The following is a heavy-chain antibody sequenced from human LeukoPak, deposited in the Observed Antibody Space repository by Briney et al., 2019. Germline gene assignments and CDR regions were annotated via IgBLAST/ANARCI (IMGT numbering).Heavy chain of an antibody. CDR1: GFTFGDYS. Sequence: GSLRLSCTASGFTFGDYSMNWVRQAPGKGLEWVGFIRSKAYGGTTEYAASVKGRFTISRDDSKSIAYLQMNSPKTEDTAVYYCTRGRRATHDYWGQGTLVTVSS. CDR2: IRSKAYGGTT. D-gene: IGHD1-26*01. V-gene: IGHV3-49*04. CDR3: TRGRRATHDY. J-gene: IGHJ4*02.